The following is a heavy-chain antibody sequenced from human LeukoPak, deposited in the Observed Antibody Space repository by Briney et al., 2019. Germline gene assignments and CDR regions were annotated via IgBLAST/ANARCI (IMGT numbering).Heavy chain of an antibody. J-gene: IGHJ4*02. V-gene: IGHV3-30-3*01. CDR3: ASNIAARRNY. CDR2: ISYDGSNK. CDR1: GFTFSSYA. Sequence: GGSLRLSCAASGFTFSSYAMHWVPQAPGKGLEWVAVISYDGSNKYYADSVKGRFTISRDNSKNTLYLQMNSLRAEDRAVYYCASNIAARRNYWGQGTLVTVSS. D-gene: IGHD6-6*01.